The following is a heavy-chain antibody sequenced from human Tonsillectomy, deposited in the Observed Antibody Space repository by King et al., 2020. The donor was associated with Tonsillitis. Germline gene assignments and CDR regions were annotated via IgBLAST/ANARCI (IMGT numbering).Heavy chain of an antibody. J-gene: IGHJ4*02. D-gene: IGHD5-24*01. CDR1: GFTFSSCA. V-gene: IGHV3-23*04. CDR3: AKGWVEMDA. CDR2: ISGSAGGT. Sequence: VQLVESGGGLVQPGGSLRLSCAASGFTFSSCAMTWVRQVPGMRLEWVSAISGSAGGTYYADSVKGRLTISRDNSKNTLYLQMNSLRAEDTAVYYCAKGWVEMDAWGQGTLVTVSS.